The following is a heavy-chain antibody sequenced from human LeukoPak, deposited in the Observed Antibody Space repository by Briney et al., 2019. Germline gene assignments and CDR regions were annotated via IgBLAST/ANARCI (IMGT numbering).Heavy chain of an antibody. V-gene: IGHV3-23*01. J-gene: IGHJ4*02. CDR1: GFTFSSYA. Sequence: GGSLRLSCAASGFTFSSYAMSWVRQAPGKGLEWVSAISGSGGSTYYADSVKGRFTISRDNSKNTLYLQINSLRAEDTAAYYCAEIWSSEEYYFHSWGQGTLVTVSS. D-gene: IGHD6-19*01. CDR3: AEIWSSEEYYFHS. CDR2: ISGSGGST.